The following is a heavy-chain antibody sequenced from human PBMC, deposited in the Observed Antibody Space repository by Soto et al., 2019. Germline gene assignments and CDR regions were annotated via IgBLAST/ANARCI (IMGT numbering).Heavy chain of an antibody. CDR1: GFTFSSYA. V-gene: IGHV3-30-3*01. D-gene: IGHD3-22*01. Sequence: LRLSCAASGFTFSSYAMHWVRQAPGKGLEWVAVISYDGSNKYYADSVKGRFTISRDNSKNTLYLQMNSLRAEDTAVYYCARDPYDSSKGFFDYWGQGTLVTVSS. CDR2: ISYDGSNK. CDR3: ARDPYDSSKGFFDY. J-gene: IGHJ4*02.